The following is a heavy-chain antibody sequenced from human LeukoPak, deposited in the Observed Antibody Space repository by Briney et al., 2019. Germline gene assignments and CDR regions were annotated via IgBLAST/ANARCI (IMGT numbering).Heavy chain of an antibody. Sequence: ASVKVSCKASRYTFTGYYMHWVRQAPGQGLEWMGWINPNSGDTKYSQKFQGRVTMTRDTSIRTAYMELTRLRSDDTAVYYCATQRGSYLWGTDFDYWGQGTLVTVSS. J-gene: IGHJ4*02. CDR2: INPNSGDT. CDR3: ATQRGSYLWGTDFDY. CDR1: RYTFTGYY. V-gene: IGHV1-2*02. D-gene: IGHD3-16*01.